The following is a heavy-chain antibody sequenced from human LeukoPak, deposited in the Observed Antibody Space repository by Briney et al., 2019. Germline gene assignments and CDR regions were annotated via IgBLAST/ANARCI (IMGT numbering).Heavy chain of an antibody. CDR2: IYYSGST. J-gene: IGHJ4*02. CDR1: GGSINSGDYY. V-gene: IGHV4-30-4*08. Sequence: SQTLSLTCTVSGGSINSGDYYWSWIRQPPGKGLEWIGYIYYSGSTYYNPSLKSRVTISVDTSKNQFSLKLSSVTAADTAVYYCARRMVRGVIINWGQGTLVTVSS. CDR3: ARRMVRGVIIN. D-gene: IGHD3-10*01.